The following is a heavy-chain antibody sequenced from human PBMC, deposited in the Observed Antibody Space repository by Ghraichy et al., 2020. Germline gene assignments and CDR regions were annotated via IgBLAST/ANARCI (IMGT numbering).Heavy chain of an antibody. V-gene: IGHV4-59*01. CDR3: ARDHAVFGPGGMDV. D-gene: IGHD3-3*01. J-gene: IGHJ6*02. Sequence: SETLYLTCTVSGGSINNYYWSWIRQPPGKGLEWIGFIYYSGGANYNPSLKSRATISVDASMTQFSLRLSSVTAADTAVYYCARDHAVFGPGGMDVWGQGTTATVSS. CDR2: IYYSGGA. CDR1: GGSINNYY.